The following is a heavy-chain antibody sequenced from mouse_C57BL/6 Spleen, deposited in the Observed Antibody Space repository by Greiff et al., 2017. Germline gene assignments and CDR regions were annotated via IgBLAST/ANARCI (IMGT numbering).Heavy chain of an antibody. CDR3: ARDEGVTTGAWFAY. J-gene: IGHJ3*01. CDR2: ISDGGSYT. D-gene: IGHD2-2*01. CDR1: GFTFSSYA. Sequence: DVMLVESGGGLVKPGGSLKLSCAASGFTFSSYAMSWVRQTPEKRLEWVATISDGGSYTYYPDNVKGRFTISRDNAKNNLYLQMSHLKSEDTAMYYCARDEGVTTGAWFAYWGQGTLVTVSA. V-gene: IGHV5-4*01.